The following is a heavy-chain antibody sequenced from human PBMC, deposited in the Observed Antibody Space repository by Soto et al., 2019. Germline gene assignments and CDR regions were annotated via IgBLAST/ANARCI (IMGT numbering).Heavy chain of an antibody. Sequence: SETLSLTCDVSGDTISTGGYTWAWIRQPPGKALEWIGHTYHSGNPYYNPSLKSRVIISVDRSKNQFSLRLSSVTAADTAVYYCAGRRLSWQTVAETAAGPPMFWGQGSLVTVSS. CDR1: GDTISTGGYT. CDR3: AGRRLSWQTVAETAAGPPMF. V-gene: IGHV4-30-2*01. J-gene: IGHJ4*02. D-gene: IGHD2-21*02. CDR2: TYHSGNP.